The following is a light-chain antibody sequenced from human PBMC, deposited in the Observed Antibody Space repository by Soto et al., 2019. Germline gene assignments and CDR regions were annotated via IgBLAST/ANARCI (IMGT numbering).Light chain of an antibody. V-gene: IGKV3-20*01. CDR2: GAS. CDR3: QXYDNSFTWT. Sequence: EIVLTQSPGTLSLSPGERATLSCRASQSVSSSYLAWYQQKPGQAPRLLIYGASSRATGIPDRFSGSGSGTXXXXXLXXXEXEXFAVYYCQXYDNSFTWTFGQGTKVEIK. CDR1: QSVSSSY. J-gene: IGKJ1*01.